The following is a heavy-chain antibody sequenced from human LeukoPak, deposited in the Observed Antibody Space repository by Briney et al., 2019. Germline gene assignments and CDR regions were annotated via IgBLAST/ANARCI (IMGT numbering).Heavy chain of an antibody. CDR2: VDPEDGET. J-gene: IGHJ4*02. V-gene: IGHV1-69-2*01. D-gene: IGHD6-13*01. CDR1: GCTFTDYY. Sequence: ASVKVSCKVSGCTFTDYYMHWVQQAPGKGLEWMGLVDPEDGETIYAEKFQGRVTITADTSTDTAYMELSSLRSEDTAVYYCAISREQQLPWGQGTLATVSS. CDR3: AISREQQLP.